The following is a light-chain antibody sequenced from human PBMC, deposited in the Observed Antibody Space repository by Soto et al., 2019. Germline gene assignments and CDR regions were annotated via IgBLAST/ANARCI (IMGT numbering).Light chain of an antibody. Sequence: DIVMTQSPDSLAVSLGERATINCKSSQNILYNSNNKHYLAWYQQKPGQPPKLLIYWASTRESGVPDRFSGSGSVTDFTLTISSLQAEDVAIYYCQHYYSFPITFGQGTRLDIK. CDR1: QNILYNSNNKHY. CDR2: WAS. V-gene: IGKV4-1*01. J-gene: IGKJ5*01. CDR3: QHYYSFPIT.